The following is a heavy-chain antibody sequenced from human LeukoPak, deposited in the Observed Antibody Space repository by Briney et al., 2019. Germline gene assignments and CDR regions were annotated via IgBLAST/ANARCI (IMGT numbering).Heavy chain of an antibody. J-gene: IGHJ4*02. V-gene: IGHV4-34*01. CDR1: GGSFSGYY. CDR3: ARDSSGISAAGHY. D-gene: IGHD6-13*01. CDR2: INHSGST. Sequence: SETLSLTCAVYGGSFSGYYWSWIRQPPGKGLEWIGEINHSGSTNYNPSLKSRVTISVDTSKNQFSLKLSSVTAADTAVYYCARDSSGISAAGHYWGQGTLVTVSS.